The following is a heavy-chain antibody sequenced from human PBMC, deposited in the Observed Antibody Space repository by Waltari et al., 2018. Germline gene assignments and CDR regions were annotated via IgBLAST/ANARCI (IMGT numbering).Heavy chain of an antibody. CDR2: IEDRDETT. CDR3: ARDLNYYDTRGFFDF. J-gene: IGHJ4*02. CDR1: GFMFSSYK. D-gene: IGHD3-22*01. Sequence: EVQLVESGGGLVQPGGSVRLTCPAFGFMFSSYKMNWVRQAPGKGLEWISHIEDRDETTEYVDSVKGRFTISRDNAKNSLYRQMNSLKVDDTAIYYCARDLNYYDTRGFFDFWGQGTVVTVSS. V-gene: IGHV3-48*03.